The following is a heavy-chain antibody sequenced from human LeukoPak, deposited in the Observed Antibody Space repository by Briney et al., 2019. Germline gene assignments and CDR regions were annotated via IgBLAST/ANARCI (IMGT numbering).Heavy chain of an antibody. Sequence: SETLSLTCAVYGGSFSGYYWSWIRQPPGKGLEWIGEINQSGSTNYNPSLKSRVTISEDRSNKQFSLKLSSVTATDTAVYYCAREDTTQYYFDYWGQGTLVTVSS. CDR3: AREDTTQYYFDY. CDR2: INQSGST. J-gene: IGHJ4*02. D-gene: IGHD1-26*01. V-gene: IGHV4-34*01. CDR1: GGSFSGYY.